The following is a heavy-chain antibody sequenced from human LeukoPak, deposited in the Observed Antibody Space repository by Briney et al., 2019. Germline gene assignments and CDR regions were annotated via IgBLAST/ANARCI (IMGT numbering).Heavy chain of an antibody. J-gene: IGHJ6*03. D-gene: IGHD6-6*01. V-gene: IGHV3-20*04. CDR2: INWNGGST. CDR1: GFTFDDYG. Sequence: PGGSLRLSCAAPGFTFDDYGMSWVRQAPGKGLEWVSGINWNGGSTGYADSVKGRFTISRDNAKNSLYLQMNSLRAEDTALYYCARLAAARPRAYYYYYMDVWGKGTTVTVSS. CDR3: ARLAAARPRAYYYYYMDV.